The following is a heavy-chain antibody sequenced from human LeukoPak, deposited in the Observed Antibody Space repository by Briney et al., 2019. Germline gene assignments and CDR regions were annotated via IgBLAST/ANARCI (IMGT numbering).Heavy chain of an antibody. J-gene: IGHJ4*02. CDR1: GGSISSGSYY. V-gene: IGHV4-61*02. CDR2: IYTSGST. Sequence: PSETLSLTCTVSGGSISSGSYYWSWIRQPAGKGLEWIGRIYTSGSTNYNPSLKSRVTISVDTSKNQFSLKLSSVTAADTAVYYCARDVNWNGGLFDYWGQGTLVTVSS. CDR3: ARDVNWNGGLFDY. D-gene: IGHD1-1*01.